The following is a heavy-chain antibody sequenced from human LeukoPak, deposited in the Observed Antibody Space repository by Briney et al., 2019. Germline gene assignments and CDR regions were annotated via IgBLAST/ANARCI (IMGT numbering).Heavy chain of an antibody. Sequence: GASVKVSCKASGYTFTGYYMHWVRQAPGQGLEWMGRINPNSGGTNYAQKFQGRVTMTRDTSISTAYMELSRLRSDDTAVYYCAREDTPESWGPFYYYYYYGMDVWGQGTTVTVSS. J-gene: IGHJ6*02. CDR3: AREDTPESWGPFYYYYYYGMDV. V-gene: IGHV1-2*06. CDR1: GYTFTGYY. D-gene: IGHD1-14*01. CDR2: INPNSGGT.